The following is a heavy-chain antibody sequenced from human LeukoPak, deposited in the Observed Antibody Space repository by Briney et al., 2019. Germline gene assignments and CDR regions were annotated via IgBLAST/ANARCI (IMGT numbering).Heavy chain of an antibody. CDR2: VYYSGRT. CDR1: GASISSSSYF. Sequence: SETLSLTCTVSGASISSSSYFWGWIRQSPGKGLEYIGSVYYSGRTYYNPSLKSRVTISLDTSTNQFSLRLTSVTAADTAVYYCARPLDTSLANPFDIWGQGTLVTVSS. CDR3: ARPLDTSLANPFDI. J-gene: IGHJ4*02. D-gene: IGHD3-16*01. V-gene: IGHV4-39*01.